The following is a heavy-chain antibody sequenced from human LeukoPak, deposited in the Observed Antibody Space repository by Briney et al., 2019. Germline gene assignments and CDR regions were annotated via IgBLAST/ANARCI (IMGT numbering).Heavy chain of an antibody. Sequence: ASVKVSCKASGYTFTSYGISWVRQAPGQGLEWMGWISAYNGNTNYAQKLQGRVTMTTDTSTSTAYMELRSLRSDDTAVYYCARVKKSSWFLNWFDPWGQGTLVTVSS. CDR1: GYTFTSYG. D-gene: IGHD6-13*01. CDR3: ARVKKSSWFLNWFDP. V-gene: IGHV1-18*01. CDR2: ISAYNGNT. J-gene: IGHJ5*02.